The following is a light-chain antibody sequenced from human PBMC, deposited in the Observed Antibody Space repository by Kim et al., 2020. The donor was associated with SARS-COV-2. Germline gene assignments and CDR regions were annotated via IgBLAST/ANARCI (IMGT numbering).Light chain of an antibody. J-gene: IGKJ1*01. CDR2: DTS. Sequence: EIVLTQSPGTLSFSPGERATLSCRASQSVSSSYLAWYQHKPGQAPRLVVYDTSSRATDIPDRFSGSGSGTDFTLTISRLEPEDFAVYYCQQYYGSPWTFGQGTKVDIK. CDR1: QSVSSSY. CDR3: QQYYGSPWT. V-gene: IGKV3-20*01.